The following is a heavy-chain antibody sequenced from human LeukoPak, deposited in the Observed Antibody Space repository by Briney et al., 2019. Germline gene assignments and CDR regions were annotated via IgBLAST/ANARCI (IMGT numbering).Heavy chain of an antibody. CDR1: GFIFTGYY. D-gene: IGHD6-19*01. V-gene: IGHV1-2*02. CDR3: ARDRYSSGWYADY. Sequence: ASVKVSCKASGFIFTGYYMHWVRQAPGQGLEWMGWINPNSGGTNYAQKFQGRVTMTRDTSISTAYMELSRLRSDDTAVYYCARDRYSSGWYADYWGQGTLVTVSS. J-gene: IGHJ4*02. CDR2: INPNSGGT.